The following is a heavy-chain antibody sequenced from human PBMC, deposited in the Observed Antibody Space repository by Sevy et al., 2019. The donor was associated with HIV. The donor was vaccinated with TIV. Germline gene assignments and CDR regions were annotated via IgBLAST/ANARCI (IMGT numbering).Heavy chain of an antibody. J-gene: IGHJ4*02. CDR2: FCFGGGTI. D-gene: IGHD2-2*01. V-gene: IGHV3-23*01. CDR3: AREGCSKAHDY. CDR1: GFTFSKYA. Sequence: QLGGSLRLSCAASGFTFSKYAMGWVRQAPGKGLGWVAAFCFGGGTINYADSVKGRFTISRDNSKDTLYLQMNSLRAEDTAVYYCAREGCSKAHDYWGQGSLVTVSS.